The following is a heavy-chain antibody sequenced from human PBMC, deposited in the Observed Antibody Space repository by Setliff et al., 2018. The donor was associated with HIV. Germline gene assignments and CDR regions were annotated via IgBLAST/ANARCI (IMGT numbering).Heavy chain of an antibody. CDR1: GFTFSSYG. CDR3: AKEFEDLSGAY. D-gene: IGHD3-10*01. CDR2: IWFDGNKK. V-gene: IGHV3-30*02. J-gene: IGHJ4*02. Sequence: GGSLRLSCAASGFTFSSYGMHWVRQAPGKGLEWVAIIWFDGNKKYYADSVKGRFTISRDNSKNTLYLQMSSLRAEDTATYYCAKEFEDLSGAYWGQGTLVTVSS.